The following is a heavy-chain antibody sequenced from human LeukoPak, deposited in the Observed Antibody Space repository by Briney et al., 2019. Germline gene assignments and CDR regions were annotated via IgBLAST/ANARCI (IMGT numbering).Heavy chain of an antibody. V-gene: IGHV3-7*01. CDR3: ATAKVAAAGTAFDY. Sequence: GGSLRLSCAASGFTFSSYWMSWVRQAPGKGLEWVANIKRDGSEKYYGDSVKGRFTISRDNAKNSLYLQMNSLRAEDTAVYYCATAKVAAAGTAFDYWGQGTLVTVSS. CDR2: IKRDGSEK. CDR1: GFTFSSYW. D-gene: IGHD6-13*01. J-gene: IGHJ4*02.